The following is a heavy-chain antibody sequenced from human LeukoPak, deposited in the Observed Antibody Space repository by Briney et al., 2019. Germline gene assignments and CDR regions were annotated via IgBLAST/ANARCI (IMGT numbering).Heavy chain of an antibody. CDR3: AREVLGGVLTGYRSGFDY. CDR1: GYTFTNYA. J-gene: IGHJ4*02. V-gene: IGHV7-4-1*02. Sequence: ASVKVSCKASGYTFTNYAMNWVRQAPGQGLEWMGWINTNTGNPTYAQRFTGRFVFSLDTSVSTAYLQISSLKAEDTAVYYCAREVLGGVLTGYRSGFDYWGQGTLVTVSS. CDR2: INTNTGNP. D-gene: IGHD3-9*01.